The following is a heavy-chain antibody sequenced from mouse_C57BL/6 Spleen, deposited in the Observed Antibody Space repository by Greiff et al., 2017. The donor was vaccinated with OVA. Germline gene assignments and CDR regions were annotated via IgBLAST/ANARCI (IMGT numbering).Heavy chain of an antibody. CDR1: GYAFTNYL. D-gene: IGHD1-1*01. CDR2: INPGSGGT. Sequence: VQLQQSGAELVRPGTSVKVSCKASGYAFTNYLLEWVKQRPGQGLEWIGVINPGSGGTNYNEKFKGKATLTADKSSSTAYMQLSSLTSEDSAVYFCARRTTVVATDYWGQGTTLTVSS. J-gene: IGHJ2*01. CDR3: ARRTTVVATDY. V-gene: IGHV1-54*01.